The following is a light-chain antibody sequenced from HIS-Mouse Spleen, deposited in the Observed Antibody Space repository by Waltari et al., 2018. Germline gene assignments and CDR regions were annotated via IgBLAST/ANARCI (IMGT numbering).Light chain of an antibody. V-gene: IGLV3-19*01. CDR1: SLSSYY. CDR2: GKN. J-gene: IGLJ3*02. CDR3: NSRDSSGNHWV. Sequence: SSELTQDPAVSVALGQTVRITWQGDSLSSYYASWYQQKPGQAPVLVIYGKNNRPSGIPDRFSGSSSGNTASLTITGAQAEDEADYYCNSRDSSGNHWVFGGGTKLTVL.